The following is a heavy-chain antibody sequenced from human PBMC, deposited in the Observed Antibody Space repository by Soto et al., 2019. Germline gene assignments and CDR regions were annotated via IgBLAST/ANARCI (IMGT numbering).Heavy chain of an antibody. CDR2: ISYDGSTE. J-gene: IGHJ4*02. CDR1: GFTFSSYA. CDR3: ARATFAAGYSSGWYLDH. V-gene: IGHV3-30-3*01. Sequence: QVQLVESGGGVVQPGRSLRLSCAASGFTFSSYAMHWVRQAPGKGLEWVAVISYDGSTEYYADSVKGRFTISRDNSKNTLFLQMNSLRPEDAALYYCARATFAAGYSSGWYLDHWGQGTLVTVSS. D-gene: IGHD6-19*01.